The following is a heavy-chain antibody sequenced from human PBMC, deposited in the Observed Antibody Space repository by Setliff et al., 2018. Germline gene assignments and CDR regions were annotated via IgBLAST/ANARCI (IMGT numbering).Heavy chain of an antibody. J-gene: IGHJ4*02. CDR1: GYTFTNYH. CDR2: IHPGGGSS. V-gene: IGHV1-46*01. Sequence: ASVKVSCKASGYTFTNYHMHWVRQAPGQGPEWMGIIHPGGGSSSSVQKFQGRVTMTRDTSTSTVYMELSSLTSEDTAIYYCARGGLAAAGRKGVFEHWGQGTLVTVSS. CDR3: ARGGLAAAGRKGVFEH. D-gene: IGHD6-13*01.